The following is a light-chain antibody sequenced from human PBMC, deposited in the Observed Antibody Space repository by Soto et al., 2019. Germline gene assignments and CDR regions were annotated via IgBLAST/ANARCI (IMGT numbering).Light chain of an antibody. CDR1: QSISSW. CDR3: QQYNSYLYT. Sequence: DIQMTQSPSTLSASVGDRVTITCRASQSISSWLAWYQQQPGKAPKILIYKASSLDSGLPSRFSGSGSGTEFPLTISSPQPDDFATYDCQQYNSYLYTFGQGTKLEIK. CDR2: KAS. J-gene: IGKJ2*01. V-gene: IGKV1-5*03.